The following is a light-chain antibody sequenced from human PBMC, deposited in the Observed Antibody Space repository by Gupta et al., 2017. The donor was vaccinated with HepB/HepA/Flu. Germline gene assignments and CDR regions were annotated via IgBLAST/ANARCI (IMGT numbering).Light chain of an antibody. V-gene: IGKV3-11*01. Sequence: EIVLTQSPGTLSLSPGERATLSCRTSQNVGNYLAWYQQKPGQAPRLLMHDTSDRATGIPAMFSGSGSGTDFTLTISSLEPEDFAVYYCQQQDKWPITFGRGTKVDIK. CDR3: QQQDKWPIT. J-gene: IGKJ4*01. CDR2: DTS. CDR1: QNVGNY.